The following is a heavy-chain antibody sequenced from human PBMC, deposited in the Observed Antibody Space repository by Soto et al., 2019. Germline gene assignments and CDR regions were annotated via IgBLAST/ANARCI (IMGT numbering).Heavy chain of an antibody. D-gene: IGHD3-22*01. CDR2: IYPGDSDT. CDR3: ARHRTVTYDSSGYGAFDI. V-gene: IGHV5-51*01. CDR1: GYSFTSYW. J-gene: IGHJ3*02. Sequence: PGESLKISCKGSGYSFTSYWIGWVRQMPGKGLEWMGIIYPGDSDTRYSPSFQGQVTISADKSISTAYLQWSSLKASDTAMYYCARHRTVTYDSSGYGAFDIWGQGTMVTVS.